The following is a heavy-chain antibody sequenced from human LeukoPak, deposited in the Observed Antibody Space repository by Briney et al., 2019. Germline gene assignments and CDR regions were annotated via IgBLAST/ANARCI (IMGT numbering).Heavy chain of an antibody. CDR3: ARGVAGYYMASDY. CDR1: GFTFSSYT. V-gene: IGHV3-64*01. J-gene: IGHJ4*02. D-gene: IGHD3-9*01. CDR2: ISSNGGST. Sequence: GGSLRLSCAASGFTFSSYTMHWVRQAPGKGLEYVSAISSNGGSTYYANSVKGRFTISRDNSKNTLYLQMGSMRVEDMAVYYCARGVAGYYMASDYWGQGTLVTVSS.